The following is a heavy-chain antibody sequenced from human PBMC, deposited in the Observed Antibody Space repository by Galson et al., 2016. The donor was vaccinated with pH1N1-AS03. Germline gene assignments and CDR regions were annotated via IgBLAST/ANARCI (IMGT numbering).Heavy chain of an antibody. V-gene: IGHV3-11*05. CDR1: GFTFSDYY. CDR3: ARDMNRFDY. Sequence: SLRLSCAASGFTFSDYYITWIRQAPGKGLEWLSYISRSNLYTNYADSVKGRFTIFKDNRRNFVDLEMHSLTSEDSALYYCARDMNRFDYWGQGTRVTVSS. D-gene: IGHD3-16*01. J-gene: IGHJ4*01. CDR2: ISRSNLYT.